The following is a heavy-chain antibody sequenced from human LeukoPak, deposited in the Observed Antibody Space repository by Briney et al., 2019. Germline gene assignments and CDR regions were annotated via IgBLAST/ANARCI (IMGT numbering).Heavy chain of an antibody. Sequence: SETLSLTCTVSGGSISSGDYYWSWIRQPPGKGLEWIGYIYYSGSTYNNPSLKSRVTISVDTSKNQFSLKLSSVTAADTAVYYCARVHGSGSYHPNWFDPWGQGTLVTVSS. D-gene: IGHD3-10*01. CDR3: ARVHGSGSYHPNWFDP. V-gene: IGHV4-30-4*01. J-gene: IGHJ5*02. CDR1: GGSISSGDYY. CDR2: IYYSGST.